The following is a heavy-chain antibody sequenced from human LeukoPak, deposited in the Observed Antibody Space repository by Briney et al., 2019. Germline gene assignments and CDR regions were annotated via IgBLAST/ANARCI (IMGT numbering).Heavy chain of an antibody. CDR1: GGSISSYY. CDR2: IYTSGST. Sequence: SETLSLTCTVSGGSISSYYWSWIRQPAGKGLEWIGRIYTSGSTNYNPSLKSRVTMSVDTSKNQFSLKLSSVTAADTAVYYCARDGEYDILTGYYPLVDWGQGTLVTVSS. J-gene: IGHJ4*02. D-gene: IGHD3-9*01. CDR3: ARDGEYDILTGYYPLVD. V-gene: IGHV4-4*07.